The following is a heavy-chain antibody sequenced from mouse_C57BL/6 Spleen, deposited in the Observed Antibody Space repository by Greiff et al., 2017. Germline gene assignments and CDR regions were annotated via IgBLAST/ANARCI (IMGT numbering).Heavy chain of an antibody. CDR3: ARRRAVGAFDY. Sequence: VQLQQSDAELVKPGASVKISCKASGYAFTGYCMNWVKQRPGKGLEWIGHIYPGDGGTNYNGRFKGKATLTADKSSSTAYMQLNSLTSEDSAVYFCARRRAVGAFDYWGKGTTVTVSS. V-gene: IGHV1-80*01. CDR1: GYAFTGYC. J-gene: IGHJ2*01. CDR2: IYPGDGGT. D-gene: IGHD3-3*01.